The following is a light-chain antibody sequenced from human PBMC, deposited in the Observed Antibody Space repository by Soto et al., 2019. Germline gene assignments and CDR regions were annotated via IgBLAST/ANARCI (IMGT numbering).Light chain of an antibody. CDR2: QDS. Sequence: SYELTQPPSVSASPGQTASITCSGDKLGDKYVCWYQQKPGQSPVMVIYQDSTRPLGIPERFSGSNSGNTATLTISGTQAMDEADYYCQAWDSSAVVFGGGTKLTVL. CDR1: KLGDKY. J-gene: IGLJ2*01. V-gene: IGLV3-1*01. CDR3: QAWDSSAVV.